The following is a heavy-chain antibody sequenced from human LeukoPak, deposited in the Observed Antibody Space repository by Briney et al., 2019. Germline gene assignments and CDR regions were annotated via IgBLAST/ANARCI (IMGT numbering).Heavy chain of an antibody. D-gene: IGHD3-10*01. CDR3: AKGRYGSGSALGY. CDR2: IYSGGST. V-gene: IGHV3-53*01. J-gene: IGHJ4*02. Sequence: PGGSLRLSCAASGFTVSSNYMSWVRQAPGKGLEWVSVIYSGGSTYYADSVKGRFTISRDNSKNTLYLQMNSLRAEDTAVYYCAKGRYGSGSALGYWGQGTLVTVSS. CDR1: GFTVSSNY.